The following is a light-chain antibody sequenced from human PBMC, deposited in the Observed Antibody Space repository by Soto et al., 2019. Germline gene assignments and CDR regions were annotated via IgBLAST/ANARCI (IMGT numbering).Light chain of an antibody. CDR3: QSYDNSLSGWV. Sequence: QSVLTQPPSVSGAPGQRVTISCTGNSSNIGANYAVHWYQQFPGTAPKLLIYVNSNRPSGVPDRFSASKSGTSASLAITGLQSEDEAEYYCQSYDNSLSGWVFGGGTKLIVL. V-gene: IGLV1-40*01. CDR2: VNS. J-gene: IGLJ3*02. CDR1: SSNIGANYA.